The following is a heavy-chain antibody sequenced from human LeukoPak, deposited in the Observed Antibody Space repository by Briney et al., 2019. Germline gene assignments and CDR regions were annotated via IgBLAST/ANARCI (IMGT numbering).Heavy chain of an antibody. J-gene: IGHJ4*02. V-gene: IGHV1-2*02. Sequence: ASVTVSCKASGYTFTDYYIHWVRQAPGQGLEWMGWINPNSGGTNYAQKFQGRVTMTRDTSIRTAYMELSRLRSDDTAMYYCARYYIEGRCFDYWGQGTLVTVSS. CDR1: GYTFTDYY. CDR3: ARYYIEGRCFDY. D-gene: IGHD3-10*01. CDR2: INPNSGGT.